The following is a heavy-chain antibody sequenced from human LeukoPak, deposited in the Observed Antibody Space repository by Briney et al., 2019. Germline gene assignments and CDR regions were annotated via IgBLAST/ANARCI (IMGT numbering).Heavy chain of an antibody. CDR3: ASLKYSSGWYRGAFDI. CDR1: GYSFTSYW. D-gene: IGHD6-19*01. CDR2: IYPGDPDT. J-gene: IGHJ3*02. V-gene: IGHV5-51*03. Sequence: GESLKISCKGSGYSFTSYWIGWVRQMPGKGLEWMGIIYPGDPDTRYSPSFQGQVTISSDKSISTAYLQWSSLKASDTAMYYCASLKYSSGWYRGAFDIWGQGTMVTVSS.